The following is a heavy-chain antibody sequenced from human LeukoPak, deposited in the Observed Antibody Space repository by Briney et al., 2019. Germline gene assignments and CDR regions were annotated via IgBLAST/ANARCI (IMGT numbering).Heavy chain of an antibody. CDR1: GFTFSSYA. V-gene: IGHV3-23*01. CDR2: ISGSGGST. D-gene: IGHD2-2*01. CDR3: AKDQSSCSSTSCYVLGDFDY. J-gene: IGHJ4*02. Sequence: GGSLRLSCAASGFTFSSYAMSWVRQAAGKGLEWVSAISGSGGSTYYADSVKGRFTISRDNSKNTLYLQMNSLRAEDTAVYYCAKDQSSCSSTSCYVLGDFDYWGQGTLVTVSS.